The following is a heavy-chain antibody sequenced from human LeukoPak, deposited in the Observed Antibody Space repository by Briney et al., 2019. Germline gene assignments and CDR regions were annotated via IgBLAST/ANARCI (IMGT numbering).Heavy chain of an antibody. CDR2: ISYDGTNK. V-gene: IGHV3-30-3*01. CDR3: ARDRAKVIATLME. CDR1: GFTFSDYA. D-gene: IGHD2-21*01. J-gene: IGHJ4*02. Sequence: GGSXXLSXAASGFTFSDYAMHWVRQAPGKGXEWVALISYDGTNKYYADSVKGRFTISRDNSRNTLYLQMNSLRAEDTAVYYCARDRAKVIATLMEWGQGTLVTVSS.